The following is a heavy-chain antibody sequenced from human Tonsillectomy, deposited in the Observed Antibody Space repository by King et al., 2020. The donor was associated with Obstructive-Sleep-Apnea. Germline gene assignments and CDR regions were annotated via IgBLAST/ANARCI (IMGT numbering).Heavy chain of an antibody. J-gene: IGHJ3*02. CDR3: AGGADSYGFDAFDI. Sequence: DVQLVESGGGLVQPGGSLRLSCAASGFTFSTYAMHWVRQAPGKGLEYVSAISANGGSTYYVDFVKGRFTISRDNSKNTLFLQVDSLRAEDMAVYYCAGGADSYGFDAFDIWGQGTMVTVSS. V-gene: IGHV3-64*07. CDR2: ISANGGST. D-gene: IGHD5-18*01. CDR1: GFTFSTYA.